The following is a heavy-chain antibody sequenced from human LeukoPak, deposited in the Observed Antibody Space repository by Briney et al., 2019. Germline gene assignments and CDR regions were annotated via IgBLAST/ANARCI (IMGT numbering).Heavy chain of an antibody. V-gene: IGHV3-48*02. D-gene: IGHD2-2*01. CDR1: GFTFSSYN. J-gene: IGHJ4*02. CDR3: ARVGYCSSTSCSRSFDY. CDR2: ISSSSGTV. Sequence: GGSLRLSCAASGFTFSSYNMDWVRPAPGEGLGGGLYISSSSGTVYYADSVKGRFTISRDNAKNSLYLQMNSLRDEDTAVYYCARVGYCSSTSCSRSFDYWGQGTLVTVSS.